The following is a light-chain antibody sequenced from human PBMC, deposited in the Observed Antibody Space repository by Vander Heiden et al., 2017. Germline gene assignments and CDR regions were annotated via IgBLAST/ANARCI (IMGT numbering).Light chain of an antibody. CDR1: NGGNKD. V-gene: IGLV3-9*01. CDR2: RSN. CDR3: EVWDGNTAV. J-gene: IGLJ3*02. Sequence: SYELSQPLSASVALRQTARITCGGNNGGNKDVFWYQQKPGQAPVVVIYRSNNRPSGIPERFSGSSSGNTATLIINRAEVGDEADYYCEVWDGNTAVFGGGTKLTVL.